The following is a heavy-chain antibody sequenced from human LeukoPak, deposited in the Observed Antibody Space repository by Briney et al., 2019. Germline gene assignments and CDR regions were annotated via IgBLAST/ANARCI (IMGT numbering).Heavy chain of an antibody. CDR2: IYWNDHK. D-gene: IGHD4-17*01. CDR1: GFSLSTTGVG. V-gene: IGHV2-5*01. Sequence: SGPTLVKPTQTLALTCTFSGFSLSTTGVGVGWIRQPPGKALEWLAVIYWNDHKRYSPPLNNRLALTKDTSKNQVVLTVSNVDPVDTATYYCAQSDYESWFDPWGQGTLVTVSS. CDR3: AQSDYESWFDP. J-gene: IGHJ5*02.